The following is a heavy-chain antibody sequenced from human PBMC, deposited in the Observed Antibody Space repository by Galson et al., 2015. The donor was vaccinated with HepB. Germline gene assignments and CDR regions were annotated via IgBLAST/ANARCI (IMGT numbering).Heavy chain of an antibody. J-gene: IGHJ1*01. Sequence: QSGAEVKKPGESLKISCKGSGYSFTSYWIGWVRQMPGKGLEWMGIIYPGDSDTRYSPSFQGQVTISADKSISTAYLQWSSLKASDTAMYYCASVVVPAAADGPVGYFQHWGQGTLVTVSS. CDR1: GYSFTSYW. D-gene: IGHD2-2*01. CDR2: IYPGDSDT. CDR3: ASVVVPAAADGPVGYFQH. V-gene: IGHV5-51*01.